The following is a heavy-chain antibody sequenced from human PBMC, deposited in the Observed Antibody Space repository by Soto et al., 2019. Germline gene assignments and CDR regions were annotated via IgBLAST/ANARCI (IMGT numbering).Heavy chain of an antibody. J-gene: IGHJ4*02. CDR2: IYYSGST. D-gene: IGHD5-12*01. V-gene: IGHV4-31*03. CDR3: ARESRDGFNSPFDS. CDR1: GGSISSGAYY. Sequence: QVQLQESGPGLVKPSQTLSLTCTVSGGSISSGAYYWSWIRQHPGKGLEWIGYIYYSGSTSYNPSLNSRVTISVDTSKNQFSLKLSSMTAADTAVYYCARESRDGFNSPFDSWGQGTLVTVSS.